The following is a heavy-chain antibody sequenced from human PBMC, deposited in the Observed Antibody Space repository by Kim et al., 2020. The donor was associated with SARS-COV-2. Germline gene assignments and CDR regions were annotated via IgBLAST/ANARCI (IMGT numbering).Heavy chain of an antibody. CDR2: INHSGST. CDR3: ARGLDSSGSPINWFDP. D-gene: IGHD3-22*01. V-gene: IGHV4-34*01. Sequence: SETLSLTCAVYGGSFSGYYWSWIRQPPGKGLEWIGEINHSGSTNYNPSLKSRVTISVDTSKNQFSLKLSSVTAADTAVYYCARGLDSSGSPINWFDPWGQGTLVTVSS. J-gene: IGHJ5*02. CDR1: GGSFSGYY.